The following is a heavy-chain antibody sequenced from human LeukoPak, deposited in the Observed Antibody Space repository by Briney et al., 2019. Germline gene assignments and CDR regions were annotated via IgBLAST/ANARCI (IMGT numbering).Heavy chain of an antibody. D-gene: IGHD2-2*01. V-gene: IGHV3-23*01. CDR3: AKNIAVVPAFVYFDY. J-gene: IGHJ4*02. CDR1: GFTFSSYA. Sequence: PGGSLRLSCTASGFTFSSYAMSWVRQAPGKGLEWVSAISGSGGSTYYADSVKGRFTISRDNSKNTLYLQMNSLRAEDTAVYYCAKNIAVVPAFVYFDYWGQGTLVTVSS. CDR2: ISGSGGST.